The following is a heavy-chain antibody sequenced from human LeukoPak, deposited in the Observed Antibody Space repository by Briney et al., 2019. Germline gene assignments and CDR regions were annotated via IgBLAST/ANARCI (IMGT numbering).Heavy chain of an antibody. J-gene: IGHJ5*02. CDR2: ISGSGGSI. D-gene: IGHD3-10*01. CDR3: AKESGHLWFGHIKGNWFDP. V-gene: IGHV3-23*01. Sequence: SGGSLRLSCAASGFTFSSYGMSWVRQAPGKGLEWVSAISGSGGSIYYADSVKGRFTISRDNSKNTLYLQMNSLRAEDTAVYYCAKESGHLWFGHIKGNWFDPWGQGTLVTVSS. CDR1: GFTFSSYG.